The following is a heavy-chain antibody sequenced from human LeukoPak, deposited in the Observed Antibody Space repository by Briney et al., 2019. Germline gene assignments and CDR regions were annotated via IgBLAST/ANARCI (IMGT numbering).Heavy chain of an antibody. CDR3: ARGAIRTFDY. D-gene: IGHD3-16*01. Sequence: GGSLRLSCAASGFTFSSYSMNWVRQAPGKGLEWVSSISSSSSYIYYADSVKGRFTISRDNAKNSLYQQMNSLRAEDTAVYYCARGAIRTFDYWGQGTLVTVSS. CDR2: ISSSSSYI. CDR1: GFTFSSYS. J-gene: IGHJ4*02. V-gene: IGHV3-21*01.